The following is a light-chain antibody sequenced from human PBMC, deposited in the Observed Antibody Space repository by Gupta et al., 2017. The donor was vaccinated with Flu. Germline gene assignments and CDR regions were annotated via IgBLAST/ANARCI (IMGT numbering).Light chain of an antibody. V-gene: IGLV3-1*01. CDR2: QDS. CDR1: NLGDKY. Sequence: YAVTPPPSVPVSPGQTASITCSGDNLGDKYACWYQQKPGQSPVLVIYQDSKRPSGIPERFSGCNSGNTDTLTISASQAMDEADYYCQAWDSSTAWVFGGGTKLTV. CDR3: QAWDSSTAWV. J-gene: IGLJ2*01.